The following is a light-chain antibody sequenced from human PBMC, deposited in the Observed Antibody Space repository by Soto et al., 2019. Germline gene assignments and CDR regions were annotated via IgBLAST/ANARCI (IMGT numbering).Light chain of an antibody. V-gene: IGLV2-14*01. CDR1: SSDVGGYNY. Sequence: QSVLTQPASVSGSPGQSITISCTGTSSDVGGYNYVSWYQQHPGKAPKLMIYEVSNRPSGVSNRFSGSKSGNTASLTISGLQAEDEADYYCSSFTNSITLYVFGTGTKLTVL. CDR2: EVS. J-gene: IGLJ1*01. CDR3: SSFTNSITLYV.